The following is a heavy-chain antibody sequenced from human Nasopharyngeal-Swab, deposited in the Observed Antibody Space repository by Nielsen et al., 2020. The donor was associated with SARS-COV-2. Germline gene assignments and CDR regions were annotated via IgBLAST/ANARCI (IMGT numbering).Heavy chain of an antibody. D-gene: IGHD3-9*01. CDR2: IWYDGSNK. J-gene: IGHJ6*02. CDR1: GFSFSTYG. Sequence: GGSLRLSCAASGFSFSTYGMHWVRQSPVKGLEWLTNIWYDGSNKYYADSVKGRFTISRDNSKNTLFLQTSSLRAEDTAVYYCARDPFQRFFDWFPYGMDVWGQGTTVSVSS. V-gene: IGHV3-33*01. CDR3: ARDPFQRFFDWFPYGMDV.